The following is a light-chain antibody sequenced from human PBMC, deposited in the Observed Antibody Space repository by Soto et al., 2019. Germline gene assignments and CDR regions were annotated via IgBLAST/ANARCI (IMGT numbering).Light chain of an antibody. V-gene: IGKV3-15*01. CDR3: QQYNHWALWT. Sequence: EIVMTQSPATLSVSPGERATLSCRASQSVSSNLAWYQQKPGQAPRLLIYGASTRATDIPARFSGSGSGTEFPPTISRLQSEDLAVYYCQQYNHWALWTFGQGTKVEIK. CDR1: QSVSSN. CDR2: GAS. J-gene: IGKJ1*01.